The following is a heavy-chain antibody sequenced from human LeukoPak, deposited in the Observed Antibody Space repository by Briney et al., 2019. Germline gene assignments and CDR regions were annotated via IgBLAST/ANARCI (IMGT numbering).Heavy chain of an antibody. CDR1: GFPVSSNY. J-gene: IGHJ5*02. Sequence: GGSLRLSCAASGFPVSSNYMTWVRQAPQKGLEWVSTIHSDGTTYYVDSVKGRFLISRDISQNTVYLEMNSLRAEDAAVYYCARARIQKLSLGAWFDPWGQGTLVTVSS. CDR2: IHSDGTT. V-gene: IGHV3-53*01. D-gene: IGHD3-16*01. CDR3: ARARIQKLSLGAWFDP.